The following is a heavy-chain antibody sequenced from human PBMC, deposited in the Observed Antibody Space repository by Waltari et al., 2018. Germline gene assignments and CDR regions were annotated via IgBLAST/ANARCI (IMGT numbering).Heavy chain of an antibody. CDR1: GFTFSSFA. J-gene: IGHJ6*02. V-gene: IGHV3-30*18. CDR2: ISYEDNK. Sequence: QVQLVESGGGVVQPGRSLRLSCAASGFTFSSFALHWVRQTPGKWLEGVTVISYEDNKYYADSVMGRFTISRDNSKNTLYLQMNGLKTEDAAVYYCAKGDKDAFRRDVFRHYGMDVWGQGTTVTVSS. D-gene: IGHD3-16*01. CDR3: AKGDKDAFRRDVFRHYGMDV.